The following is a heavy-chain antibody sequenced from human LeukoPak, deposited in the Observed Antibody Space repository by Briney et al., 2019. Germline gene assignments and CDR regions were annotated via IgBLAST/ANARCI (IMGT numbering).Heavy chain of an antibody. CDR2: ISVYNGNT. D-gene: IGHD7-27*01. Sequence: GASVKVSCKASGYTFTCYGISWVRQAPGQGLEWMGWISVYNGNTNYAQKFQGRVTMTTDTSTSTAYMEVRSLRSDDTAVYYCAREEANWGSPFDSWGQGTLVTVSS. J-gene: IGHJ4*02. CDR1: GYTFTCYG. CDR3: AREEANWGSPFDS. V-gene: IGHV1-18*01.